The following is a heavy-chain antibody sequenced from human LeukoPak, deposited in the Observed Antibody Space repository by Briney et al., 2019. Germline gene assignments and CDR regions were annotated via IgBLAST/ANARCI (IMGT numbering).Heavy chain of an antibody. CDR2: ISYDGHNK. Sequence: SGGSLRLSCAASGFTFSNYAMHWVRQAPGKGLEWVTLISYDGHNKYYADSVKGRFTISRDNSKNTLYLQMNSLRVEDTAVYYCARDDCSGGPCLGGYWGQGTLLTPSS. J-gene: IGHJ4*02. CDR3: ARDDCSGGPCLGGY. CDR1: GFTFSNYA. D-gene: IGHD2-15*01. V-gene: IGHV3-30-3*01.